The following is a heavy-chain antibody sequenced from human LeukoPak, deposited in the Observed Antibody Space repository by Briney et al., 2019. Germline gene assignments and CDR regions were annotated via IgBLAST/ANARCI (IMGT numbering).Heavy chain of an antibody. CDR2: VSASWRT. CDR3: AVGRPRNTTRLDDGYDF. D-gene: IGHD1-1*01. CDR1: GASITTYY. Sequence: AQTLSLTCTVSGASITTYYWSWIRQPAGKGLEWLGRVSASWRTNYNRSLKSRLTMSADTSKKKFSLILNSVTAADTAVYYCAVGRPRNTTRLDDGYDFWGQGTMVTVSS. V-gene: IGHV4-4*07. J-gene: IGHJ3*01.